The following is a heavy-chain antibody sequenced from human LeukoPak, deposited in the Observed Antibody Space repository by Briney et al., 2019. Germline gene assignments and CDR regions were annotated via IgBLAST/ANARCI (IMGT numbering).Heavy chain of an antibody. Sequence: GGSLRLSGAASGLTFSSYWMLWVRQAPGKGLVWVSRLHSDGSSTAYADSVKGGFTIPRDNAKNTLYLQMNTLRAEDTAVYYCAIRRGYTYGDDYWGQGTLVTVSS. CDR2: LHSDGSST. D-gene: IGHD5-18*01. J-gene: IGHJ4*02. CDR3: AIRRGYTYGDDY. CDR1: GLTFSSYW. V-gene: IGHV3-74*03.